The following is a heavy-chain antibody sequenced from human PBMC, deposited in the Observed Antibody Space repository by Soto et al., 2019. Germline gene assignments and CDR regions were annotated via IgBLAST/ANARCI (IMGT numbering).Heavy chain of an antibody. CDR1: GYTCTSYD. Sequence: QVQLVQSGAEVMKPGASVKVSCKASGYTCTSYDINWVRQATGQGLEWMGWMNPNSGNTGYAQKFQGRVTMTRNTSISTACMELSSLRSEDTAVYYCARGVYCSGGSCYSEVDYWGQGTLVTVSS. CDR3: ARGVYCSGGSCYSEVDY. CDR2: MNPNSGNT. V-gene: IGHV1-8*01. J-gene: IGHJ4*02. D-gene: IGHD2-15*01.